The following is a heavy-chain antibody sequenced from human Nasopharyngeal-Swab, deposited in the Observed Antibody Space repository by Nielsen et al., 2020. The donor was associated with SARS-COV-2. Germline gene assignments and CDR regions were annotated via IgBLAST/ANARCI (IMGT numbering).Heavy chain of an antibody. Sequence: ASVKVSCKASGYTFTSYAMKWVRQAPGQGLEWRGWINTNTGNPTYAQGFTGRFVFSLDTSVSTAYLQISSLKAEDTAVYYCARDEKSQGIFGVVISGQWWFDPWGQGTLVTVSS. D-gene: IGHD3-3*01. V-gene: IGHV7-4-1*02. CDR3: ARDEKSQGIFGVVISGQWWFDP. CDR2: INTNTGNP. CDR1: GYTFTSYA. J-gene: IGHJ5*02.